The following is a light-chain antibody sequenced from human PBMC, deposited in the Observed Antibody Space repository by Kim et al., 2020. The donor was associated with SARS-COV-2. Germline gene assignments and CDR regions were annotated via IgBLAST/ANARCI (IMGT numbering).Light chain of an antibody. CDR3: NSRDSSGDPVV. Sequence: SSELTQDPAVSVALGQTVRITCQGASLRNYYATWYQQRPGQAPVLVLYGKYNRPSGIPDRFSGSVSGNTASLIITGAQAEAVADYYCNSRDSSGDPVVFG. CDR1: SLRNYY. V-gene: IGLV3-19*01. J-gene: IGLJ2*01. CDR2: GKY.